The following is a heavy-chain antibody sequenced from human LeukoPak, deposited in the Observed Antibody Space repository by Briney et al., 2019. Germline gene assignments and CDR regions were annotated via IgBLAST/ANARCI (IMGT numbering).Heavy chain of an antibody. J-gene: IGHJ4*02. CDR1: GFTFSSYE. D-gene: IGHD4/OR15-4a*01. CDR3: ARRAGAYSHPYDY. V-gene: IGHV3-48*03. Sequence: PGGSLRLSCVASGFTFSSYEMNWVRQAPGKGLEWVSYISSSGSIIYYADSVKGRFTISRDNAKNSLYLQMNSLRAEDTAVYYCARRAGAYSHPYDYWGQGTLVTVSS. CDR2: ISSSGSII.